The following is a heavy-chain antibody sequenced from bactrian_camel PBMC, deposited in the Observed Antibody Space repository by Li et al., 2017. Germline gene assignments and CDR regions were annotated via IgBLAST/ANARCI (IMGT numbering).Heavy chain of an antibody. V-gene: IGHV3S54*01. J-gene: IGHJ4*01. Sequence: VQLVESGGGSVQAGGSLRLSCAASSDTVNINCMGWSRQAPGEEREAVAALYLVGGNTYYADFAADRFTISQGNAKNTAYLQLNSLKPEDTVKYYCAARNGAGTYAGQGTQVTVS. CDR2: LYLVGGNT. CDR1: SDTVNINC. D-gene: IGHD6*01.